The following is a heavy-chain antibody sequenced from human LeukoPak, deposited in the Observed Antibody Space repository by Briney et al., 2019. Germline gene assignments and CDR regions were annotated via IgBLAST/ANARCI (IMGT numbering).Heavy chain of an antibody. D-gene: IGHD3-16*01. J-gene: IGHJ2*01. Sequence: GGSLRLSCAASGMTFSSHWMSWVRQAPGKGLEWVANIKSDGSEKYYLDSVKGRFTISRDNAKNSLYLQMNSLRAEDTAVYYCARITVSDWYFDLWGRGTLVTVSS. V-gene: IGHV3-7*01. CDR2: IKSDGSEK. CDR3: ARITVSDWYFDL. CDR1: GMTFSSHW.